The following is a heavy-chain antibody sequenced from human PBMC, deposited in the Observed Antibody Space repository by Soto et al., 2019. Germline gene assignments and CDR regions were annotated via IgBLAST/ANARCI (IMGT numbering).Heavy chain of an antibody. CDR3: ARGSQVLPPYYYYYYMDV. CDR2: INHSGST. D-gene: IGHD2-8*01. CDR1: GGSFSGYY. J-gene: IGHJ6*03. V-gene: IGHV4-34*01. Sequence: ASETLSLTCAVYGGSFSGYYWSWIRQPPGKGLEWIGEINHSGSTNYNPSLKSRVTISVDTSKNQFSLKLSSVTAADTAVYYCARGSQVLPPYYYYYYMDVWGKGTTVTVSS.